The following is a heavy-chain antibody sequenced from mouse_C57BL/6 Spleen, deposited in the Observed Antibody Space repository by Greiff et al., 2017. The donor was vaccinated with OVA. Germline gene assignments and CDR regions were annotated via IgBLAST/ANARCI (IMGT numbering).Heavy chain of an antibody. Sequence: EVKVVESGEGLVKPGGSLKLSCAASGFTFSSYAMSWVRQTPEKRLEWVAYISSGGDYIYYADTVKGRFTISRDNARNTLYLQMSSLKSEDTAMYYCTREGGWAQGDYWGQGTSVTVSS. D-gene: IGHD2-3*01. J-gene: IGHJ4*01. CDR1: GFTFSSYA. CDR3: TREGGWAQGDY. V-gene: IGHV5-9-1*02. CDR2: ISSGGDYI.